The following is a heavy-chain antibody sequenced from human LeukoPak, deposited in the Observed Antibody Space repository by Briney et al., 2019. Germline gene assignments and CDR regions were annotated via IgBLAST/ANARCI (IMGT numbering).Heavy chain of an antibody. CDR3: ARVAGGRYCSSTSCYMRGWFDP. D-gene: IGHD2-2*02. CDR1: GYTFTSYY. Sequence: ASVKVSCKASGYTFTSYYMHWVRQAPGQGLEWVGIINPSGDPTTYAQKFQGRVTITADESTSTAYMELSSLRPEDTAVCYCARVAGGRYCSSTSCYMRGWFDPWGQGTLVTVSS. J-gene: IGHJ5*02. V-gene: IGHV1-46*01. CDR2: INPSGDPT.